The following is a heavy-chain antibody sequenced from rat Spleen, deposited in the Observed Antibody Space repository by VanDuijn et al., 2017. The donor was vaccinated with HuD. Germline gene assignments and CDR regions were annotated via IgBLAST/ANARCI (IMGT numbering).Heavy chain of an antibody. J-gene: IGHJ1*01. CDR3: TREETLYWYFDF. CDR2: ISYDGTAT. D-gene: IGHD3-4*01. Sequence: EVQLVESGGGLVQPGRSLKVSCAASGFTFSDYYMAWVRQAPTKGLEWVASISYDGTATYYRDSVKGRFTISRDNAESTLYLQMNSLRSEDTATYYCTREETLYWYFDFWGPGTMVTVSS. CDR1: GFTFSDYY. V-gene: IGHV5-20*01.